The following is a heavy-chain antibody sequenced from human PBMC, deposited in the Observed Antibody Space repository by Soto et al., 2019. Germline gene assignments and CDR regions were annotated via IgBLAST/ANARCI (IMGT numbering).Heavy chain of an antibody. D-gene: IGHD3-9*01. V-gene: IGHV4-39*01. Sequence: SETLSLTCTVSGDSITSSSHYWGWIRQPPGKGLECIANIYYTGSIYHNPSLKSRVTMSIDTSKKQFSLKMSSVTAADTAVYYCARLLHDNRGYYYFDYWGRGTLVTVSS. CDR2: IYYTGSI. CDR1: GDSITSSSHY. CDR3: ARLLHDNRGYYYFDY. J-gene: IGHJ4*02.